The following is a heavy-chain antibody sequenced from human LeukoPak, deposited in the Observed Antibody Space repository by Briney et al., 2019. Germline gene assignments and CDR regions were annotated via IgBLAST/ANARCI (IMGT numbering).Heavy chain of an antibody. CDR2: ISGRDGST. V-gene: IGHV3-23*01. Sequence: GGSLRLSCAASGFTFSSYAMNWVRQAPGKGLEWVSAISGRDGSTYYADSVKGRFTISRDNSKNTLYLQMNSLRADDTAIYYCATYRQVLLPFESWGQGTLVTVSS. CDR3: ATYRQVLLPFES. D-gene: IGHD2-8*02. J-gene: IGHJ4*02. CDR1: GFTFSSYA.